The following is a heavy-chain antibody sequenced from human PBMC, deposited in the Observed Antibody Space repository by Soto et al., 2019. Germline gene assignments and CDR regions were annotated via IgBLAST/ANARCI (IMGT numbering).Heavy chain of an antibody. Sequence: QVQLVESGGGVVQPGRSLRLSCAASGFTFSSYGMHWVRQAPGKGLEWVAVIWYDGSNKYYADSVKGRFTISRDNSKNTLYLQMNSLRAEDTAVYYCARDKLHLGVRGVPYCYYMDVWGKGTPGTVSS. CDR3: ARDKLHLGVRGVPYCYYMDV. D-gene: IGHD3-10*01. CDR2: IWYDGSNK. J-gene: IGHJ6*03. V-gene: IGHV3-33*01. CDR1: GFTFSSYG.